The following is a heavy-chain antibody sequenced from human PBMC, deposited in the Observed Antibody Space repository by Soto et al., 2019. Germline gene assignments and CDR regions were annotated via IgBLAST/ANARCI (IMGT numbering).Heavy chain of an antibody. CDR1: GYTFTGYY. CDR2: INPNSGGT. Sequence: ALVKVSCKASGYTFTGYYMHWVRQAPGQGLEWMGWINPNSGGTNYAQKFQGWVTMTRDTSISTAYMELSRLRSDDTAVYYCARGGYSGYDTPHNWFDPWGQGTLVTVSS. D-gene: IGHD5-12*01. J-gene: IGHJ5*02. V-gene: IGHV1-2*04. CDR3: ARGGYSGYDTPHNWFDP.